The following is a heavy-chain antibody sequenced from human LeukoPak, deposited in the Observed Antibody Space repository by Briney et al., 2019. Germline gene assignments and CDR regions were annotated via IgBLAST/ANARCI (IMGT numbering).Heavy chain of an antibody. CDR3: ATTQQLWSTSDY. CDR2: INHSGST. D-gene: IGHD5-18*01. J-gene: IGHJ4*02. CDR1: GGSFSGYY. V-gene: IGHV4-34*01. Sequence: PSETLSLTCAVCGGSFSGYYWSWIRQPPGKGLGWIGEINHSGSTNYNPSLKSRVTISVDTSKNQFSLKLSSVTAADTAVYYCATTQQLWSTSDYWGQGTLVTVSS.